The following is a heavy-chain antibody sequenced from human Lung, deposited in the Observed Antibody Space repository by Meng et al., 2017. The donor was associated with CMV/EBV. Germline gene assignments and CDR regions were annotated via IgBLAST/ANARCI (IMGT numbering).Heavy chain of an antibody. Sequence: SXTLSLXCTVSGGSISSSSYYWGWIRQPPGKGLEWIGSIYYSGSTYYNPSLKSRVTISVDTSKNQFSLKLSSVTAAVTDVYYCARHFGEWQQPYYYYCGMDVWXQGTAVTVSS. V-gene: IGHV4-39*01. J-gene: IGHJ6*02. D-gene: IGHD3-16*01. CDR2: IYYSGST. CDR1: GGSISSSSYY. CDR3: ARHFGEWQQPYYYYCGMDV.